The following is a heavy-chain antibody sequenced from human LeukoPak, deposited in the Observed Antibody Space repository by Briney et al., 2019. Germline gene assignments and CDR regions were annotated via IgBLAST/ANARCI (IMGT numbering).Heavy chain of an antibody. CDR2: INHSGST. CDR1: GGSFSGYY. CDR3: GRGFIAVAPRPFQH. D-gene: IGHD6-19*01. J-gene: IGHJ1*01. Sequence: LETLSLTCAVYGGSFSGYYWSWIRQPPGKGLEWIGEINHSGSTNYNPSLKSRVTISVDTSKNQFSLKLSSVTAADTAVYYCGRGFIAVAPRPFQHWGQATRVTVSS. V-gene: IGHV4-34*01.